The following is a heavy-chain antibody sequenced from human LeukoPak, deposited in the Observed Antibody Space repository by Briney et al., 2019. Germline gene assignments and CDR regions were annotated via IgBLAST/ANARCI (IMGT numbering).Heavy chain of an antibody. V-gene: IGHV3-7*03. Sequence: GGSLRLSCTASGFTFSNFWMGWVRQAPGKGLEWVANIKQDETEKFYLGSVKGRFTISRDNAKNSLYLQMNSLRVEDTALYYCAGGTGFIIKDWGQGTLVTVSS. J-gene: IGHJ4*02. D-gene: IGHD3-9*01. CDR3: AGGTGFIIKD. CDR2: IKQDETEK. CDR1: GFTFSNFW.